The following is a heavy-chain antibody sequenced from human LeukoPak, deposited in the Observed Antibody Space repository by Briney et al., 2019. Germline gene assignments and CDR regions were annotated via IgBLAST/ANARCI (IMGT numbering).Heavy chain of an antibody. D-gene: IGHD5-24*01. Sequence: GGSLRLSCAASGFTFSSYSMNWVRQAPGKGLEWVSSISSRSSDIYYADSVKGRFTISRDNAKNSLYLQMNSLRAEDTAVYYCARGSSGDGYNPFLDAFDIWGQGTMVTVSS. CDR2: ISSRSSDI. J-gene: IGHJ3*02. CDR1: GFTFSSYS. V-gene: IGHV3-21*04. CDR3: ARGSSGDGYNPFLDAFDI.